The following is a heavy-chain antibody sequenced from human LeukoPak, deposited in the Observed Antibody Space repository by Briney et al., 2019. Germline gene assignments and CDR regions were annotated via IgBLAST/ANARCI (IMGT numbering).Heavy chain of an antibody. CDR3: ARDISYDSSGYPHPLWVY. V-gene: IGHV3-20*04. CDR1: GFTFDDYG. D-gene: IGHD3-22*01. CDR2: INWNGGST. J-gene: IGHJ4*02. Sequence: GGSLRLSCAASGFTFDDYGMSWVRQAPGKGLEWVSGINWNGGSTGYADPVKGRFTISRDNAKNSLYLQMNSLRAEDTALYYCARDISYDSSGYPHPLWVYWGQGTVVTVSS.